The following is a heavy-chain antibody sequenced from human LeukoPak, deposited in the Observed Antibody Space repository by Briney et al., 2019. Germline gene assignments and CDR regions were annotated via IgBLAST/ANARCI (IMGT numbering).Heavy chain of an antibody. CDR2: INPNSGGT. CDR1: GYTFTDYH. Sequence: ASVKVSCKTSGYTFTDYHIHWVRQAPGQGLEWMGWINPNSGGTNYAQKFQGRVTMTRDTSITTAYMELSRLRSDDTAVYYCARDIRPRVESFGYWGQGTLVTVSS. J-gene: IGHJ4*02. V-gene: IGHV1-2*02. CDR3: ARDIRPRVESFGY. D-gene: IGHD3-3*01.